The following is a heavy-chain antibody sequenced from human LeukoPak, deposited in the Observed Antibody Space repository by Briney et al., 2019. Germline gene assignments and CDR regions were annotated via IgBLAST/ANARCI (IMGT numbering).Heavy chain of an antibody. Sequence: GGSLRLSRAASGFTFSSYGMSWVRQAPGKGLEWVPGISDSGGSTYYADSVKGRFTISRDNSKNTLYLQMHSLRAEDTAVYYCAKQRGYDHGPLDYWGQGTLVTVSS. V-gene: IGHV3-23*01. CDR1: GFTFSSYG. CDR2: ISDSGGST. J-gene: IGHJ4*02. D-gene: IGHD5-12*01. CDR3: AKQRGYDHGPLDY.